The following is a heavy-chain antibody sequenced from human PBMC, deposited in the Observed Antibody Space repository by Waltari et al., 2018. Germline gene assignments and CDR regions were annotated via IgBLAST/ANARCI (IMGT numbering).Heavy chain of an antibody. CDR2: IYQSGST. J-gene: IGHJ6*02. CDR3: ARPSFYYGMDV. Sequence: QVQLQESGPGLVKPSETLSLTCAVSGYSISSGYYWGWIRQPPGKGLEWIGSIYQSGSTYYNPSLKSRVTISVDTSKNQFSLKLSSVTAADTAVYYCARPSFYYGMDVWGQGTTVTVSS. CDR1: GYSISSGYY. V-gene: IGHV4-38-2*01.